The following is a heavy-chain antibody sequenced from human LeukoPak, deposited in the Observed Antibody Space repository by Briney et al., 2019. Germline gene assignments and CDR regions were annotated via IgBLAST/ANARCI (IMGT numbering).Heavy chain of an antibody. CDR2: IKQDGSEK. D-gene: IGHD2-15*01. V-gene: IGHV3-7*01. CDR3: AREVVVVVAATHYFDY. J-gene: IGHJ4*02. CDR1: GFTFSSYW. Sequence: PGGSLRLSCAASGFTFSSYWMSWVRQAPGKGLEWVANIKQDGSEKYYVDSVKGRFTISRDNAKNSLYLQMNSLRAEDTAVYYCAREVVVVVAATHYFDYWGQGTLVTVSS.